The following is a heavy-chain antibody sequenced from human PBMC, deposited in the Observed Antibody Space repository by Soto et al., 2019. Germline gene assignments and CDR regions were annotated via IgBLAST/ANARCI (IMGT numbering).Heavy chain of an antibody. V-gene: IGHV4-30-4*01. CDR3: ARDIMPLTNDWYFDL. CDR2: IFDSGST. Sequence: QVQLQESGPGLVKPSETLSLTCTVSGGSISGGVHSWSWIRQPPGKGLEWIGHIFDSGSTYYNPSLKSRLTTSVDTSKNQFSLRLSSVTAADTAVYYCARDIMPLTNDWYFDLWGRGTLVTVSS. CDR1: GGSISGGVHS. D-gene: IGHD2-8*01. J-gene: IGHJ2*01.